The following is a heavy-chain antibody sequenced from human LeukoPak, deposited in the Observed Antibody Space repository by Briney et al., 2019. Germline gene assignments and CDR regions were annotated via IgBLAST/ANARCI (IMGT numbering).Heavy chain of an antibody. V-gene: IGHV4-39*01. CDR2: IHYTGST. CDR3: ARALRFDSSGFDY. D-gene: IGHD3-22*01. J-gene: IGHJ4*02. Sequence: SETLSLTCTVSGDSISSSSYYWVWLRQPPGKGLEWIATIHYTGSTYYNPSLKSRVTISVDTSKNQFSLKLSSVTAADTAMYYCARALRFDSSGFDYWGQGTLVTVSS. CDR1: GDSISSSSYY.